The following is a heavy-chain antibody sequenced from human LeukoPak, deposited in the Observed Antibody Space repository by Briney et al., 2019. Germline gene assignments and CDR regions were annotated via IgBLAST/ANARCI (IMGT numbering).Heavy chain of an antibody. CDR2: IKTDTDGGTT. V-gene: IGHV3-15*01. CDR1: GLTFSSAW. J-gene: IGHJ4*02. CDR3: TTDEWN. D-gene: IGHD2-8*01. Sequence: GGSLRLSCAASGLTFSSAWMSWVRQAPGKGLEWVGHIKTDTDGGTTDYAAPVKGRFTTSRDDSKKMLFLQMNSLKIEDTAVYYCTTDEWNWGQGTLVTVSS.